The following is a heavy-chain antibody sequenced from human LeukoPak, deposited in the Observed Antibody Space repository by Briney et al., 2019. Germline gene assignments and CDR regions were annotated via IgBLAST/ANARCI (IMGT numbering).Heavy chain of an antibody. D-gene: IGHD3-22*01. CDR3: ARGGRGSAAVVAPRSFDI. J-gene: IGHJ3*02. V-gene: IGHV3-30-3*01. CDR2: ISYDGSNK. Sequence: GGSLRLSCAASGFTFSSYAMHWVRQAPGKGLEWVAVISYDGSNKYYADSVKGRFTISRDNSKNTLYLQMNSLRAEDTAVYYCARGGRGSAAVVAPRSFDIWGQGTMVTVSS. CDR1: GFTFSSYA.